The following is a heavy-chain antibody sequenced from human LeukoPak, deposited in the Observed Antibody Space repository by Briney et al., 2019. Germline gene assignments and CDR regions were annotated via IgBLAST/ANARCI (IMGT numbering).Heavy chain of an antibody. CDR3: ARDIWDSGYAFDI. J-gene: IGHJ3*02. CDR2: IYYSGST. Sequence: SETLSLTCTVSGGSISSYYWSWIRQPPGKGLEWIGYIYYSGSTNYNPSLKSRVTISVDTSKNQFSLKLSSVTAADTAVYYCARDIWDSGYAFDIWGRGTMVTVSS. CDR1: GGSISSYY. V-gene: IGHV4-59*12. D-gene: IGHD3-10*01.